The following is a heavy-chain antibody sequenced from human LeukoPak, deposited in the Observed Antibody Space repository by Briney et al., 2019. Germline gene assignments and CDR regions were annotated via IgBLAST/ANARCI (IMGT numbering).Heavy chain of an antibody. CDR2: INPNSGGT. CDR3: ARDRVSNYDILTGYWIYYFDY. Sequence: ASVKVSCKASGYTFTGNYMHWVRQAPGQGLEWMGWINPNSGGTNYAQKCQGRVTMTRDTSISTAYMELSRLRSDHTVVYYCARDRVSNYDILTGYWIYYFDYGGQGTLVNVSS. J-gene: IGHJ4*02. V-gene: IGHV1-2*02. D-gene: IGHD3-9*01. CDR1: GYTFTGNY.